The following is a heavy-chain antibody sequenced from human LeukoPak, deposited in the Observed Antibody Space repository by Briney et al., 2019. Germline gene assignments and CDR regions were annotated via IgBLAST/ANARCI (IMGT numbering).Heavy chain of an antibody. J-gene: IGHJ4*02. CDR3: AKGHYYDSTDKYSYADY. CDR1: GFTFSNYG. V-gene: IGHV3-30*18. D-gene: IGHD3-22*01. CDR2: ISFDGNDK. Sequence: PWRSLRLSCAASGFTFSNYGMHLVRQSPGKVLDWVSVISFDGNDKFYGDSVKGRFTISRDNSKDTLDLQMNSLRPEDTAVYYCAKGHYYDSTDKYSYADYWGQGTLVTVSS.